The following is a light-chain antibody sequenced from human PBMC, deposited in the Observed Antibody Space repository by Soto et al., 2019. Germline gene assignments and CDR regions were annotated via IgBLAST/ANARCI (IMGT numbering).Light chain of an antibody. CDR1: SSDIGSYNL. CDR3: CSYATGTTVV. V-gene: IGLV2-23*01. CDR2: KGT. Sequence: QSALTQPASVSGSPGQSITISCSGTSSDIGSYNLVSWYQHHPGKVPKLMIYKGTQRPSGVSDRFSGSKSGNSASLTISGLQAEDEADYYCCSYATGTTVVFGGGTKLTVL. J-gene: IGLJ2*01.